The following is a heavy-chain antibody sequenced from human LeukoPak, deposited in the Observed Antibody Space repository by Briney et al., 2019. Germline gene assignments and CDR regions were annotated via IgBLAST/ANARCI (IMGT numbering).Heavy chain of an antibody. V-gene: IGHV1-18*01. CDR1: GYTFTTYG. CDR3: ARGSGSYYPFDY. Sequence: ASVKVSCKASGYTFTTYGITWVRQAPGQGLEWMGWISAYNGYTNYAQNLQGRVTMTTDTSTSTAYMELRSLRSNDTAVYYCARGSGSYYPFDYWGQGTLVTVSS. J-gene: IGHJ4*02. D-gene: IGHD1-26*01. CDR2: ISAYNGYT.